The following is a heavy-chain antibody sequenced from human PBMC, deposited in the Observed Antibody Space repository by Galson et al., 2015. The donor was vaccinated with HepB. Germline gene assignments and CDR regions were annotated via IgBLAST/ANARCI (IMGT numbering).Heavy chain of an antibody. CDR3: AANRTSVTTSGCLDP. V-gene: IGHV1-69*01. CDR2: ILPMLVTP. Sequence: SCKASGGTFSTYGISWVRQAPGQGLEWMGGILPMLVTPYYAQKFQGRLTITADESTDTTYMDLSSLGFEDTAVYYCAANRTSVTTSGCLDPWGQGTPVTVSS. CDR1: GGTFSTYG. D-gene: IGHD4-11*01. J-gene: IGHJ5*02.